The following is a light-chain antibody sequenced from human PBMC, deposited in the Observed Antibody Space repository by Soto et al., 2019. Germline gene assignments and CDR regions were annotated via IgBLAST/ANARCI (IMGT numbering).Light chain of an antibody. CDR2: AAS. J-gene: IGKJ4*01. V-gene: IGKV1-39*01. Sequence: DIQMTQSPSSLSASVGVRVTITCRASQNIRSSLNWYQQKPGKAPKFLIYAASRLHSGVPPRFSGSGSGTYFTLTISSLQPEDFATYYCQQSYNTPALTFGGGTKVEIK. CDR3: QQSYNTPALT. CDR1: QNIRSS.